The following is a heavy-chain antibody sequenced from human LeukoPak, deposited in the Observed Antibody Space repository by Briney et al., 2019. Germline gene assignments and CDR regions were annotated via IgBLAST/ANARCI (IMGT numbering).Heavy chain of an antibody. Sequence: RASVKVSCKASGYTFTSYYMHWVRQAPGQGLEWMGIINPSGGSTSYAQKFQGRVTITTDESTSTAYMELSSLRSEDTAVYYCARDSVQPYYYDSSGPYDAFDIWGQGTMVTVSS. V-gene: IGHV1-46*01. CDR3: ARDSVQPYYYDSSGPYDAFDI. J-gene: IGHJ3*02. D-gene: IGHD3-22*01. CDR1: GYTFTSYY. CDR2: INPSGGST.